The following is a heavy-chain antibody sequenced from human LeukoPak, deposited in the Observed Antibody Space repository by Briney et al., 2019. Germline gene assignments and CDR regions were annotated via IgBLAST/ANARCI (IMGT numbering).Heavy chain of an antibody. CDR3: ARGSVVGAPDDAFDF. CDR1: GGTFSSYA. J-gene: IGHJ3*01. V-gene: IGHV1-69*05. D-gene: IGHD1-26*01. Sequence: GASVKVSCKASGGTFSSYAISWVRQAPGQGLEWMGGIIPIFGTANYAQKFQGRVTITTDESTSTAYMELSSLRSEDTAVYYCARGSVVGAPDDAFDFWGQGTMVTVSS. CDR2: IIPIFGTA.